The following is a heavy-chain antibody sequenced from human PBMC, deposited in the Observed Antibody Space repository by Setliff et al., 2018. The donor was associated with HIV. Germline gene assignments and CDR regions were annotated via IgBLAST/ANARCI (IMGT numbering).Heavy chain of an antibody. D-gene: IGHD2-2*01. CDR1: GGSFSGY. Sequence: TCAVYGGSFSGYWSWIRQSPGKGLEWLGEINHSGNTHYDPSLKSRLTISIDTSKKQFSLKLTSVTAADAAIYYCVASSSWSCRLNYWGQGTLVTVSS. V-gene: IGHV4-34*01. J-gene: IGHJ4*02. CDR2: INHSGNT. CDR3: VASSSWSCRLNY.